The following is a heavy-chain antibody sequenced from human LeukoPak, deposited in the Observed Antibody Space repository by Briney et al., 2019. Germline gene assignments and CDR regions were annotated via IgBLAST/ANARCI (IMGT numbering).Heavy chain of an antibody. J-gene: IGHJ4*02. D-gene: IGHD4-17*01. CDR1: GFIFSNSA. V-gene: IGHV3-30*02. Sequence: GGSLRLSCAASGFIFSNSAMNWVRQAPGKGLEWVAIIWHDGNHKYYADSVKGRFTISRDNSKNTLFLQMNSLRSDDTAIYYCVKDRYGDLDYWGQGTLVTVSS. CDR3: VKDRYGDLDY. CDR2: IWHDGNHK.